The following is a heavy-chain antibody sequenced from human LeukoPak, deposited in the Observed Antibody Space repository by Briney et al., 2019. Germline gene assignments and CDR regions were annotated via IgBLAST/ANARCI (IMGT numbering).Heavy chain of an antibody. CDR3: ARENWNFHFDY. V-gene: IGHV3-30*15. Sequence: PGRSLRLSCAASGFTFSSYAMHWVRQAPGKGLEWVAFISYDGGDKYYADSVKGRFTISRDNSKNTLFLQMSSLRAEDTAVYYCARENWNFHFDYWGQGTLVTVSS. J-gene: IGHJ4*02. CDR2: ISYDGGDK. CDR1: GFTFSSYA. D-gene: IGHD1-7*01.